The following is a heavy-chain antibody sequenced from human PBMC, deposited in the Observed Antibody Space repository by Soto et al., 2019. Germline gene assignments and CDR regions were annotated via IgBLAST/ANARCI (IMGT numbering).Heavy chain of an antibody. CDR1: AYTFTSYD. V-gene: IGHV1-8*01. J-gene: IGHJ4*02. CDR3: ARDFTGWPPDGVDS. CDR2: MNPNNGNT. D-gene: IGHD3-16*01. Sequence: GASVKVSCKAAAYTFTSYDINWVRQATGQDFEWMGWMNPNNGNTAYAQKFQGRVTMTTDTSKSTAFMELSSLTSDDTAVYYCARDFTGWPPDGVDSWGQGTLVTVSS.